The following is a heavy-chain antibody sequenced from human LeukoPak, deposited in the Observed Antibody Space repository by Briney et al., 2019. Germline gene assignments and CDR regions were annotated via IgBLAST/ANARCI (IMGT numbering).Heavy chain of an antibody. Sequence: PGGSLRLPCAASGFTFSSYAMHWVRQAPGKGLEWVAVISYDGSNKYYADSVKGRFTISRDNSKNTLYLQMNSLRAEDTAVYYCAREGHRGDSSGYYYGDYFQHWGQGTLVTVSS. V-gene: IGHV3-30*04. CDR3: AREGHRGDSSGYYYGDYFQH. J-gene: IGHJ1*01. CDR1: GFTFSSYA. CDR2: ISYDGSNK. D-gene: IGHD3-22*01.